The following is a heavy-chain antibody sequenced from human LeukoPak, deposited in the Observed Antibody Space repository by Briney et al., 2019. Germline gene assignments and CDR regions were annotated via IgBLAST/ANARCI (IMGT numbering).Heavy chain of an antibody. CDR1: GGSFSDYY. J-gene: IGHJ3*02. V-gene: IGHV4-34*01. Sequence: SETLSLTCAVYGGSFSDYYWSWIRQPPGKGLEWIGEINHSGSTNYSPSLRSRVTISVDTSKNQFSLNLRSVTAADTAVYYCASPTTVTTSAYRAFDIWGQGTMVTVSA. CDR2: INHSGST. D-gene: IGHD4-17*01. CDR3: ASPTTVTTSAYRAFDI.